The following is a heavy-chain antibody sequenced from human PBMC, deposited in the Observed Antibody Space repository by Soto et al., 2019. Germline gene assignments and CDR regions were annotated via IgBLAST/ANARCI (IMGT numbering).Heavy chain of an antibody. CDR2: TFSGGST. CDR1: GFTVTTNY. Sequence: EVQLVETGGGLIQPGGSLRLSCLASGFTVTTNYMIWVRQPPGKGLEWVSTTFSGGSTNYADSVRGRFSISRDNSKNTVYLQMNNLRVEDTAVYYCAKKSPSSIQGWAFAMDVWSLGTTVSVSS. D-gene: IGHD1-26*01. CDR3: AKKSPSSIQGWAFAMDV. J-gene: IGHJ6*02. V-gene: IGHV3-53*02.